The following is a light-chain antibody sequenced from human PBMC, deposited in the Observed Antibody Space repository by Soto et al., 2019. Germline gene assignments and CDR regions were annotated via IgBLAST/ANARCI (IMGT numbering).Light chain of an antibody. CDR1: SSDVGGYNY. Sequence: QSALTQPPSASGSPGQSVTISWTGTSSDVGGYNYVSWYQQHPGKAPKLMIYEVSKRPSGVPDRFSGSKSGNTASLTVSGLQAEDEADYYCSSYAGSNNSYVFGTGTKLTVL. CDR2: EVS. J-gene: IGLJ1*01. CDR3: SSYAGSNNSYV. V-gene: IGLV2-8*01.